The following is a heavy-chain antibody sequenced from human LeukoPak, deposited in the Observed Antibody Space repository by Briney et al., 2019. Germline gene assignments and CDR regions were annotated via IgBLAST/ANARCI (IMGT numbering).Heavy chain of an antibody. CDR3: ARVVVVVAATPGFDY. CDR2: IYYSGST. Sequence: SSETLSLTCTVSGGSISSGDYYWSWIRQPPGKGLEWIGYIYYSGSTYYNPSLRSRVTISADTSKNQFSLKLSSVTAADTAVYYCARVVVVVAATPGFDYWGQGTLVTVSS. J-gene: IGHJ4*02. V-gene: IGHV4-30-4*01. CDR1: GGSISSGDYY. D-gene: IGHD2-15*01.